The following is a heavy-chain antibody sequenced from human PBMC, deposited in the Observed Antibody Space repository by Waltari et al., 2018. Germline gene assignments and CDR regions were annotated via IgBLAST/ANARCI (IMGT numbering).Heavy chain of an antibody. CDR1: GGSISSYY. Sequence: SGGSISSYYWSWLRQPPGKGLEWIGYIYYSGSTNYNPSLKSRGTISVDTSKNQFSLKLSSVTAADTAVYYCARALFAYSSSWDPYFDYWGQGTLVTVSS. CDR3: ARALFAYSSSWDPYFDY. J-gene: IGHJ4*02. CDR2: IYYSGST. V-gene: IGHV4-59*01. D-gene: IGHD6-13*01.